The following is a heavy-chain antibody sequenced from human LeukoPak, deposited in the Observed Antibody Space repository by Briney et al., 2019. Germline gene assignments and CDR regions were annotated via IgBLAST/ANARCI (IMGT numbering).Heavy chain of an antibody. Sequence: ASVKVSCKASGYTFTSYGISWVRQMPGKGLEWMGMIYAGDSDTRYSPSFQGQVSISADKSINTAYLQWSSLKASDTAMYYCARQTTSSWYLNRAYMDVWGKGTTVTVSS. CDR3: ARQTTSSWYLNRAYMDV. CDR1: GYTFTSYG. J-gene: IGHJ6*04. D-gene: IGHD6-13*01. V-gene: IGHV5-51*01. CDR2: IYAGDSDT.